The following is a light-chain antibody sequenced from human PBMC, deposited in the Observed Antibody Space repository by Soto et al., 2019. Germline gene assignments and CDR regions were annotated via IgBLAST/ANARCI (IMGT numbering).Light chain of an antibody. J-gene: IGKJ1*01. CDR2: GAS. V-gene: IGKV3-15*01. Sequence: EIVMTQSPATLSVSPGERATLSCRASQSVSSNVAWYQQKPGQAPRLLIYGASTRATGVPARFSGSGSGTEFSLTISSLQSEDFAVYYCQQCNNWPTWTFGQGTKVDIK. CDR3: QQCNNWPTWT. CDR1: QSVSSN.